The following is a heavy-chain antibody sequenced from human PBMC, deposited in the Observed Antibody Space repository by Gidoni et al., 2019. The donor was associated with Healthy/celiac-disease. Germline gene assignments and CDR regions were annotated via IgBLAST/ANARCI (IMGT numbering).Heavy chain of an antibody. CDR3: AKDPSNSSGWYKGVPDDWYFDL. J-gene: IGHJ2*01. CDR1: GFTFSSYA. CDR2: IRGSGGST. Sequence: EVHLLESGGGLVQPGGSLRLSCAASGFTFSSYAMSWVRQRPGKGLELVSAIRGSGGSTYYADTVKGRFTISRDNSKNTLYLQMNSLRAEDTAVYYCAKDPSNSSGWYKGVPDDWYFDLWGRGTLVTVSS. V-gene: IGHV3-23*01. D-gene: IGHD6-19*01.